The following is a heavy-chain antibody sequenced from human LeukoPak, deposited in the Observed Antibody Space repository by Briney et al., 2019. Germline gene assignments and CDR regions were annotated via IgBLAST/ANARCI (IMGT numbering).Heavy chain of an antibody. CDR2: ISASGGGT. D-gene: IGHD3-9*01. V-gene: IGHV3-23*01. J-gene: IGHJ6*02. CDR3: ARMYILTYYYGLDV. Sequence: GGSLRLSCVASGFTFSSDGMSWVRQAPGKGLEWVSSISASGGGTVYADSVKGRFTISRDNAKNSLYLQMSSLRVEDTAVYYCARMYILTYYYGLDVWGQGTTVTVSS. CDR1: GFTFSSDG.